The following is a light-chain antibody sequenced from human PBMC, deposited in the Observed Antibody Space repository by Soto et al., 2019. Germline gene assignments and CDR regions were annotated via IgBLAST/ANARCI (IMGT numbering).Light chain of an antibody. CDR1: ESVSTW. Sequence: DIQMTQSPSTLSASVGDRVHITCRASESVSTWLAWYQQKPGKAPKLLIYDASSLESGVPSRFSGTGSGTQFTLTFSSLHPDDFATYYSLHYKTYPLTFGQGTRVEI. V-gene: IGKV1-5*01. CDR3: LHYKTYPLT. J-gene: IGKJ1*01. CDR2: DAS.